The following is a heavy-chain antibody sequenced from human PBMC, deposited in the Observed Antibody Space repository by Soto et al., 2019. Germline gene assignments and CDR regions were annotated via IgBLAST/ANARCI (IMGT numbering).Heavy chain of an antibody. CDR1: GGTFSSYT. J-gene: IGHJ4*02. CDR3: ARENYGYSGYDWEYYFDY. D-gene: IGHD5-12*01. Sequence: QVQLVQSGAEVKKPGFSVKVSCKASGGTFSSYTISWVRQAPGQGLEWMGRIIPILGIANYAQKFQGRVTITADKSTSTAYMELSSLRSEDTAVYYCARENYGYSGYDWEYYFDYWGQGTLVTVSS. V-gene: IGHV1-69*08. CDR2: IIPILGIA.